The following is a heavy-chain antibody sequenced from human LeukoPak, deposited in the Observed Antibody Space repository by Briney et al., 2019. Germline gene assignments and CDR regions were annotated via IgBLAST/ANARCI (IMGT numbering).Heavy chain of an antibody. V-gene: IGHV3-23*01. Sequence: GGSLRLSCAASGFTFSSYAMRWVRQAPGKGLEWVSAISGGATSTYYADSVKGRFTISRDNSKNTLYLQMNSLRAEDTAVYYCAKATRIYDFWSGSPYYFDYWGQGTLVTVSS. CDR1: GFTFSSYA. CDR3: AKATRIYDFWSGSPYYFDY. J-gene: IGHJ4*02. CDR2: ISGGATST. D-gene: IGHD3-3*01.